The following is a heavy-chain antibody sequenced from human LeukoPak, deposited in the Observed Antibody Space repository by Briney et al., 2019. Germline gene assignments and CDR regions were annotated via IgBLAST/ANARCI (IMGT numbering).Heavy chain of an antibody. V-gene: IGHV3-21*01. D-gene: IGHD6-13*01. CDR2: ISSSSSYI. J-gene: IGHJ4*02. Sequence: GGSLRLSCAASGFTFRTSGMNWVRQAPGKGLEWVSSISSSSSYIYYADSVKGRFTISRDNAKNSLYLQMNSLRAEDTAVYYCARDRRYSSSWFGYWGQGTLVTVSS. CDR3: ARDRRYSSSWFGY. CDR1: GFTFRTSG.